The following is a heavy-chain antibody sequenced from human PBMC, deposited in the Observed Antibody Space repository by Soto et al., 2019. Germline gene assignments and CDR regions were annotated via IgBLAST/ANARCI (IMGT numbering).Heavy chain of an antibody. CDR2: ISSTTNYI. Sequence: XRCMRVPCAASGFTFTSHSMNWVRQAPGKGLEWVSSISSTTNYIYYGESMKGRFTISRDNAKNSLYLEMNSLRAEDTAVYYCARESEDLTSNFDDWGQGTLVTVSS. CDR3: ARESEDLTSNFDD. J-gene: IGHJ4*02. V-gene: IGHV3-21*06. CDR1: GFTFTSHS.